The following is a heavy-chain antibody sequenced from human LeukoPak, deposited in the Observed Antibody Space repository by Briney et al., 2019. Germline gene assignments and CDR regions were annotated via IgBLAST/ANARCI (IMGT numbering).Heavy chain of an antibody. V-gene: IGHV4-61*02. J-gene: IGHJ4*02. CDR2: IYASGST. Sequence: ASETLSLTCTVSGGSISSGGYYWSWIRQPAGEGLEWIGRIYASGSTKYNPSLKSRVTMSVDTSKNQFSLKLSSVTAADTAVYYCARAISNDDNSGYYYWGQGTLVTVSS. D-gene: IGHD3-22*01. CDR1: GGSISSGGYY. CDR3: ARAISNDDNSGYYY.